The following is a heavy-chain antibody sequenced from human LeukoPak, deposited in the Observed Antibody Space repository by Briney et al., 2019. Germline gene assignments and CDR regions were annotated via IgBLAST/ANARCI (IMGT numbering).Heavy chain of an antibody. CDR3: AREIFGSGSCPDF. CDR1: GFSFDTYA. J-gene: IGHJ4*02. D-gene: IGHD3-10*01. V-gene: IGHV3-33*01. Sequence: GGSLRLSCAASGFSFDTYAMHWVRQAPGQGLEWVALIWHDGSHKFYSNSVRGQFTISRDNSKNTVYLQMNNLRPDDTAVYYCAREIFGSGSCPDFWGQGTLVTVSS. CDR2: IWHDGSHK.